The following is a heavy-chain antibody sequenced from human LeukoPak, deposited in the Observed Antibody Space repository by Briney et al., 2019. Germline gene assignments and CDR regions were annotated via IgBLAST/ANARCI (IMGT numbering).Heavy chain of an antibody. CDR3: AREIFGSGSCPDF. CDR1: GFSFDTYA. J-gene: IGHJ4*02. D-gene: IGHD3-10*01. V-gene: IGHV3-33*01. Sequence: GGSLRLSCAASGFSFDTYAMHWVRQAPGQGLEWVALIWHDGSHKFYSNSVRGQFTISRDNSKNTVYLQMNNLRPDDTAVYYCAREIFGSGSCPDFWGQGTLVTVSS. CDR2: IWHDGSHK.